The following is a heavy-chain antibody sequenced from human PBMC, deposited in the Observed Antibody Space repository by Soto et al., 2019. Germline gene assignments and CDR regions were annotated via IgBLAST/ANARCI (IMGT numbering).Heavy chain of an antibody. D-gene: IGHD3-10*01. J-gene: IGHJ5*02. Sequence: QPQLQESGPGLVKPSETLSLTCTVSGGSISSSGYYWGWIRQPPGRGLQWIGDIYYSGNPYYNPSLKSRVTISVDTSKNQFSLRLSSVTAADTAVYYCARRNYYGSGWFDPWGQGTLVTVSS. CDR2: IYYSGNP. CDR1: GGSISSSGYY. V-gene: IGHV4-39*01. CDR3: ARRNYYGSGWFDP.